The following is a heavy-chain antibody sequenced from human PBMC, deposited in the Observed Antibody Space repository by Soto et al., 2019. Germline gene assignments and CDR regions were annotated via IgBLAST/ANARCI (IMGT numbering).Heavy chain of an antibody. CDR3: ARLFYYGSGSYDAFDI. V-gene: IGHV4-59*08. J-gene: IGHJ3*02. CDR2: IYYSGST. CDR1: GGSISSYY. D-gene: IGHD3-10*01. Sequence: SETLSLTCTVSGGSISSYYWSWIRQPPGKGLEWIGYIYYSGSTNYNPSLKSRVTISVDTSKNQFSLKLSSVTAADTAVYYCARLFYYGSGSYDAFDIWGQGTMVTVSS.